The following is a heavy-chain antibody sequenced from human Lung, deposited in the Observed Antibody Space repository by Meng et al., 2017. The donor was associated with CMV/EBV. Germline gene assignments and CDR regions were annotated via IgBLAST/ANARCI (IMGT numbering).Heavy chain of an antibody. J-gene: IGHJ5*02. CDR3: ARGGYCSSTSCYKLYRNWFDP. V-gene: IGHV4-34*01. Sequence: LSCAVYGGSFSGYYWSWIRQPPGKGLEWIGEINHSGSTNYNPSLKSRVTISVDTSKNQFSLKLSSVTAADTAVYYCARGGYCSSTSCYKLYRNWFDPWXQGTXVTVSS. D-gene: IGHD2-2*02. CDR1: GGSFSGYY. CDR2: INHSGST.